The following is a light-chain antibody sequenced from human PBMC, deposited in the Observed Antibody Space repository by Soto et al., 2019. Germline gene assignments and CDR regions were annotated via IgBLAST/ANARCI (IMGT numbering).Light chain of an antibody. J-gene: IGLJ1*01. CDR2: EVN. CDR3: SSYTSSSTPYV. V-gene: IGLV2-8*01. Sequence: QSALTQPPSASGSPGQSVAISCTGTSRDVGASDYVSWYQQHSGKAPKLLLYEVNKRPSGVPDRFSGSKSGNTASLTISGLQAEDEADYYCSSYTSSSTPYVFGAGTKLTVL. CDR1: SRDVGASDY.